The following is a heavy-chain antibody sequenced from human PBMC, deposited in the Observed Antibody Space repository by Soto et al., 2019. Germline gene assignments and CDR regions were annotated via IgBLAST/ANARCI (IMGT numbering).Heavy chain of an antibody. J-gene: IGHJ6*02. D-gene: IGHD5-12*01. CDR2: TYYRSKWYN. CDR1: VDSVSSNSAA. Sequence: SQTLSLTCSISVDSVSSNSAAWNWIRQSPSRGLEWLGRTYYRSKWYNDYAVSVKSRITINPDTSKNQFSLQLNSVTPEETAVYYCARVQILEVATPGGMDVWGQGTTVTVSS. V-gene: IGHV6-1*01. CDR3: ARVQILEVATPGGMDV.